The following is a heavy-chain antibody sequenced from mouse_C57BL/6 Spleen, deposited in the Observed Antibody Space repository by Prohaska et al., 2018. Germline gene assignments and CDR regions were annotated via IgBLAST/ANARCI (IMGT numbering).Heavy chain of an antibody. CDR3: ARGGYYYGSSYVGWYFDV. Sequence: GKSLEWIGDINPNNGGTSYNQKFKGKATLTVDKSSSTAYMELHSLTSEDSAVYYCARGGYYYGSSYVGWYFDVWGTGTTVTVSS. J-gene: IGHJ1*03. D-gene: IGHD1-1*01. CDR2: INPNNGGT. V-gene: IGHV1-26*01.